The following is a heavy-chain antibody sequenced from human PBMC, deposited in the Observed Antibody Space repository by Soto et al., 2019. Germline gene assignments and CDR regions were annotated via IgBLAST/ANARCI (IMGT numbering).Heavy chain of an antibody. CDR1: GFTFSSYS. J-gene: IGHJ4*02. V-gene: IGHV3-21*01. CDR3: ATSRSPTHYYGSGRHDF. Sequence: EVQLVESGGGLVKPGGSLRLSCAASGFTFSSYSMNWVRQAPGKGLEWVSSISSSSSYIYYADSVKGRFTISRDNAKNTLYLEKSSGRAEDRAVYYWATSRSPTHYYGSGRHDFWGQGTLVTVSS. D-gene: IGHD3-10*01. CDR2: ISSSSSYI.